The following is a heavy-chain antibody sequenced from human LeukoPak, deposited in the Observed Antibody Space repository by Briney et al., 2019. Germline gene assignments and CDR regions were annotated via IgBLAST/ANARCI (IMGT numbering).Heavy chain of an antibody. D-gene: IGHD3-22*01. Sequence: GGSLRLSCAASGFTFSSYAMHWVRQAPGKGLEWVAVISYDGSNKYYADSVKGRVTISRDNPKNTLYLQMNSLRAEDTAVYYCASDHYPSSGYYLALSNYFDYWGQGPLVTVSS. V-gene: IGHV3-30*04. CDR1: GFTFSSYA. CDR3: ASDHYPSSGYYLALSNYFDY. CDR2: ISYDGSNK. J-gene: IGHJ4*02.